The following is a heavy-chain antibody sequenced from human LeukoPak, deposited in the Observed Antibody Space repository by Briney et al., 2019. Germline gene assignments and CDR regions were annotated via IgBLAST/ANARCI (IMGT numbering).Heavy chain of an antibody. V-gene: IGHV3-9*03. D-gene: IGHD5-24*01. CDR1: GFTFNDYA. CDR3: AKEGWDAFDI. CDR2: ISWNSVGI. J-gene: IGHJ3*02. Sequence: GGSLRLSCAASGFTFNDYAMHWVRQAPGKGLEWVSSISWNSVGIGYADSVKGRFTISRDNAKNSLYLQMNGLRLEDMALYYRAKEGWDAFDIWGQGTMVTVSS.